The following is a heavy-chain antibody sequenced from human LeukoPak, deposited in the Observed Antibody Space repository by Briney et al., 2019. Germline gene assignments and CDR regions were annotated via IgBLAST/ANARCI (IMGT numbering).Heavy chain of an antibody. V-gene: IGHV3-49*03. CDR1: GFTFSSYA. Sequence: GGSLRLSCAASGFTFSSYAMSWFRQAPGKGLEWVGFIRSKAYGGTTEYAASVKGRFTISRDDSKSIAYLQMNSLKTEDTAVYYCTRDRAVRGVIINYYYYYGMDVWGQGTTVTVSS. CDR2: IRSKAYGGTT. D-gene: IGHD3-10*01. J-gene: IGHJ6*02. CDR3: TRDRAVRGVIINYYYYYGMDV.